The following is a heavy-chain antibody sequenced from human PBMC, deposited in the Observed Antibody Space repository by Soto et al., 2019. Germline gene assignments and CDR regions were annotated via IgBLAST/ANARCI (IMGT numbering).Heavy chain of an antibody. V-gene: IGHV4-39*01. CDR2: IYYSGST. Sequence: NPSETLSLTCTVCGGSISSSSYYWGWIRQPPGKGLEWIGSIYYSGSTYYNPSLKSRVTISVDTSKNQFSLKLSSVTAADTAVYYCARHGIAAAGIRDYYYYMDVWGKGTTVTVSS. J-gene: IGHJ6*03. D-gene: IGHD6-13*01. CDR3: ARHGIAAAGIRDYYYYMDV. CDR1: GGSISSSSYY.